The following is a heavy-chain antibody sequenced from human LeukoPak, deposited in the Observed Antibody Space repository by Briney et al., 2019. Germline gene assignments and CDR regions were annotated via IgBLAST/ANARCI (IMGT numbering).Heavy chain of an antibody. CDR3: ASPGEGHAFDI. D-gene: IGHD4-17*01. J-gene: IGHJ3*02. Sequence: KPSETLSLTCTVSGGSISSYYWSWIRQPPGKGLEWIGYIYHSGSTNYNPSLKSRVTISVDTSKNQFSLKLSSVTAADTAVYYCASPGEGHAFDIWGQGTMVTVSS. CDR2: IYHSGST. V-gene: IGHV4-59*12. CDR1: GGSISSYY.